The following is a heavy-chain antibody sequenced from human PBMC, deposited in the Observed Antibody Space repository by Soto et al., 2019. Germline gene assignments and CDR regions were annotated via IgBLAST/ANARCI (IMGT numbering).Heavy chain of an antibody. CDR3: ARGGYYDTSGYYSTSYYFDY. Sequence: QVQLVESGGGVVQPGRSLRLSCEASGFTFSSYGMHWVRQAPGKGLEWVAVIWYDGSNKYYADSVKGRFTISRDNSXTTXYXQMNSLRAEDTSVYHCARGGYYDTSGYYSTSYYFDYWGQGTLVTVSS. CDR1: GFTFSSYG. D-gene: IGHD3-22*01. V-gene: IGHV3-33*01. J-gene: IGHJ4*02. CDR2: IWYDGSNK.